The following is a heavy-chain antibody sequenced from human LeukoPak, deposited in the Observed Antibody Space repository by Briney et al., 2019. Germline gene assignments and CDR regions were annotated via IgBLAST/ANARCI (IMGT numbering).Heavy chain of an antibody. J-gene: IGHJ4*02. D-gene: IGHD6-19*01. CDR1: GYTFSDYY. V-gene: IGHV3-11*01. CDR3: ARGGYSSGWYGY. Sequence: GGSLRLSCAASGYTFSDYYMSWIRQAPGKGVEWVSYICSSGITIYYGDSVKGRFTISRDNAKNSLYLQMNSLRAEDTAVYYCARGGYSSGWYGYWGQGTLVTVSS. CDR2: ICSSGITI.